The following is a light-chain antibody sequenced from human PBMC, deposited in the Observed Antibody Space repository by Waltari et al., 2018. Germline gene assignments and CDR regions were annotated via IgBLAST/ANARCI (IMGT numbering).Light chain of an antibody. CDR3: CSYAGSYTYV. V-gene: IGLV2-11*01. Sequence: QSALTQPPSVSGSPGQSVTISCTGTSSDVGSYNFVSWYQQHPDKAPKLLIYDGNKRPSGVPDRFSGSKSGNTASLTISGLQGEDEADYYCCSYAGSYTYVFGTGTKVTAL. J-gene: IGLJ1*01. CDR2: DGN. CDR1: SSDVGSYNF.